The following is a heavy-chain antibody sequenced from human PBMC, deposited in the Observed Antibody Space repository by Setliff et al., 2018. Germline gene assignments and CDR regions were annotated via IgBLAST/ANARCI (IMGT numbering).Heavy chain of an antibody. CDR1: GGSISSYY. J-gene: IGHJ4*02. CDR3: ATNTLGRYCSGGNCYFGH. V-gene: IGHV4-4*08. D-gene: IGHD2-15*01. CDR2: IYTSGST. Sequence: SETLSLTCTVSGGSISSYYWSWIRQPPGKGLEWIGYIYTSGSTNYNPSLKSRVTISVDTSKNQFSLMLTSVTAADTAVYYCATNTLGRYCSGGNCYFGHWGQGTLVTVSS.